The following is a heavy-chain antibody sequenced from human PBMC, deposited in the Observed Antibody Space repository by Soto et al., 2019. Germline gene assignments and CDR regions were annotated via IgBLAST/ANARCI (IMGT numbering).Heavy chain of an antibody. CDR1: GFTFSDYW. Sequence: EVQLVESGGGKVQPGGSLRLSCAASGFTFSDYWMAWVRQAPGKGLEWVANIKQDGSEKDYVDSVKGRFTISRDNAKNSLDLQMNSLRVEDTAVYYCTRNRGYGSRSYPFDPWGQGTLVSVSS. J-gene: IGHJ5*02. CDR3: TRNRGYGSRSYPFDP. V-gene: IGHV3-7*04. D-gene: IGHD3-10*01. CDR2: IKQDGSEK.